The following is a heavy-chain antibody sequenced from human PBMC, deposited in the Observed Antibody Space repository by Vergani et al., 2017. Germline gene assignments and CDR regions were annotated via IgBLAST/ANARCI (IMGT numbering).Heavy chain of an antibody. CDR2: IVVGSGNT. D-gene: IGHD5-24*01. CDR3: ARRVEMATINYFDY. Sequence: QLVQSGPEVKKPGTSVKVSCKASGFTFTSSAVQWVRQARGQRLEWIGWIVVGSGNTNYAQKFQERVTITRDMSTSTAYMELSSLRSEDTAVYYCARRVEMATINYFDYWGQGTLVTVSS. CDR1: GFTFTSSA. V-gene: IGHV1-58*01. J-gene: IGHJ4*02.